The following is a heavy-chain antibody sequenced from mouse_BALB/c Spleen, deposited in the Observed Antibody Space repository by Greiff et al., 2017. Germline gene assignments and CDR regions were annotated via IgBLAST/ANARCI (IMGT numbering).Heavy chain of an antibody. CDR2: IWRGGST. J-gene: IGHJ4*01. CDR3: ATPLLPFYAMDY. CDR1: GFSLTSYG. V-gene: IGHV2-5-1*01. Sequence: VKLQESGPSLVQPSQSLSITCTVSGFSLTSYGVHWVRQSPGKGLEWLGVIWRGGSTDYNAAFMSRLSITKDNSKSQVFFKMNSLQADDTAIYYCATPLLPFYAMDYWGQGTSVTVSS. D-gene: IGHD1-1*01.